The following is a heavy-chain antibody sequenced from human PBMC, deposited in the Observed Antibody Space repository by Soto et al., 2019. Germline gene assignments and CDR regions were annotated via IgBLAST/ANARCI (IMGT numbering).Heavy chain of an antibody. CDR1: GYTFTNYW. J-gene: IGHJ4*02. CDR2: IYPRDSDT. CDR3: ARLKQTRMGVKTGGQYYFDY. Sequence: GESLKISCMGPGYTFTNYWIAWVRQMPGKGLEWMGIIYPRDSDTEYSPSFEGQVTISADRSFSTTYLQWSSLKASDTAIYYCARLKQTRMGVKTGGQYYFDYWGQGTRVTVSS. D-gene: IGHD2-15*01. V-gene: IGHV5-51*01.